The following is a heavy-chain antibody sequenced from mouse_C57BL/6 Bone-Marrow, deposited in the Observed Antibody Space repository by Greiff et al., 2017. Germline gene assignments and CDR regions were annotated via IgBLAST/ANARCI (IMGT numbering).Heavy chain of an antibody. J-gene: IGHJ4*01. V-gene: IGHV3-6*01. Sequence: DVKLVESGPGLVKPSQSLSLTCSVTGYSITSGYYWNWIRQFPGNKLEWMGYISYDGSNNYNPSLKNRISITRDTSKNQFFLKLNSVTTEDTATYYCARDPAYYYYAMDDWGQGTSVTVSS. D-gene: IGHD6-1*01. CDR3: ARDPAYYYYAMDD. CDR1: GYSITSGYY. CDR2: ISYDGSN.